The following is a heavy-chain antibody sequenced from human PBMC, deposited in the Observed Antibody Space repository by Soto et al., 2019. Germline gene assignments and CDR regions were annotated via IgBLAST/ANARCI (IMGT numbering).Heavy chain of an antibody. CDR2: IIPIFGTA. CDR1: GGTFSSYA. J-gene: IGHJ6*02. V-gene: IGHV1-69*01. D-gene: IGHD2-15*01. Sequence: QVQLVQSGAEVKKPGSSVKVSCKASGGTFSSYAISWVRQAPGQGLEWMGGIIPIFGTANYAQKVQGRVTITADESTSTAYMELSSLRSEDTAVYYCAAGYCSGGSCYQTDYYYYGMDVWGQGTTVTVSS. CDR3: AAGYCSGGSCYQTDYYYYGMDV.